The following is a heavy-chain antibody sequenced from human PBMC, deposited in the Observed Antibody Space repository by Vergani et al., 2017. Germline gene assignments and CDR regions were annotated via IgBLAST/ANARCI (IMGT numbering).Heavy chain of an antibody. D-gene: IGHD3-22*01. CDR2: IYYSGST. CDR3: ARGNWDYYDSSGYLLFDY. CDR1: GGSISSYY. J-gene: IGHJ4*02. V-gene: IGHV4-59*01. Sequence: QVQLQESGPGLVKPSETLSLTYTVSGGSISSYYWSWIRQPPGKGLEWIGYIYYSGSTNYNPSLKSRVTISVDTSKNQFSLKLSSVTAADTAVYYCARGNWDYYDSSGYLLFDYWGQGTLVTVSS.